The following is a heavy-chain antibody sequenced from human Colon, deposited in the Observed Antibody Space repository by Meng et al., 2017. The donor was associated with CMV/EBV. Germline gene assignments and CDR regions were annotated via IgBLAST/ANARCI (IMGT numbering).Heavy chain of an antibody. CDR1: GFIFNNYE. Sequence: SCTASGFIFNNYEMNWVRQAPGKGLEWVSHISRRGVTIYYADSVKGRFTISRDNAENSLYLQMNSLRAEDTAVYYCARDDSSLPAYYYGMDVWGQGTTVTVSS. CDR2: ISRRGVTI. CDR3: ARDDSSLPAYYYGMDV. J-gene: IGHJ6*02. D-gene: IGHD3-22*01. V-gene: IGHV3-48*03.